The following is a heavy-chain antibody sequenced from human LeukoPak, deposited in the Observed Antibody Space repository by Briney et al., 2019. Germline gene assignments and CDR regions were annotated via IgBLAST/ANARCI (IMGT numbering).Heavy chain of an antibody. Sequence: ASVKVSCKASGYTFTGYYMHWVRQAPGQGLEWMGRINPNSGGTNYAQKFQGRVTMTRDTSISIAYMELSRLRSDDTAVYYCARWGGVMYYYFDYWGQGTLVTVSS. V-gene: IGHV1-2*06. J-gene: IGHJ4*02. CDR3: ARWGGVMYYYFDY. CDR1: GYTFTGYY. D-gene: IGHD3-16*01. CDR2: INPNSGGT.